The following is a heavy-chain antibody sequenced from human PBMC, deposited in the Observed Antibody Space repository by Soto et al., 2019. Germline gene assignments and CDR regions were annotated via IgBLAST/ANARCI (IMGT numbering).Heavy chain of an antibody. Sequence: GASVKVSCKASGGTFSSYAISWVRQAPGQGLEWMGGIIPIFGTANYAQKFQGRVTITADESTSTAYMELSSLRSEDTAVYYCARVYYYGSGSYYNGWFDPWGQGTLVTVSS. V-gene: IGHV1-69*13. CDR2: IIPIFGTA. D-gene: IGHD3-10*01. CDR1: GGTFSSYA. CDR3: ARVYYYGSGSYYNGWFDP. J-gene: IGHJ5*02.